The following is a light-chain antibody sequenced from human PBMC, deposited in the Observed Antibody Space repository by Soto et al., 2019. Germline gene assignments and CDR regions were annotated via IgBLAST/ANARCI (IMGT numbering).Light chain of an antibody. V-gene: IGLV1-44*01. CDR3: ADWDDSLWL. Sequence: QSVLTQPPSASGTPGQRVTISCSGSSSNIGTNTVNWYQQLPGTAPKVLIYNNHERPSGVPDLFSGSKSGTSSSLAISGLQADDEAYYYCADWDDSLWLFGGGTKLTVL. CDR1: SSNIGTNT. J-gene: IGLJ3*02. CDR2: NNH.